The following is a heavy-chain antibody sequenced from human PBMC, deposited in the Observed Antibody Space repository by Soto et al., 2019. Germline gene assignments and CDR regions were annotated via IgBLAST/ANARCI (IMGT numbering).Heavy chain of an antibody. D-gene: IGHD4-4*01. CDR2: IYPGDSDT. CDR3: ARHRPALTVTTNFAY. Sequence: GESLKISCQGFGYSFTTNWIGWVRQMPGKGLEWMGIIYPGDSDTRYSPSFQGQVTISADKSISTAYLQWSSLKASDTAMYYCARHRPALTVTTNFAYWGQGTPVTVSS. V-gene: IGHV5-51*01. CDR1: GYSFTTNW. J-gene: IGHJ4*02.